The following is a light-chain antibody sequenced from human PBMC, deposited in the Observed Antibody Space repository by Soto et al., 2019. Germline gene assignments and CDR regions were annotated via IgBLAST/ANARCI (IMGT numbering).Light chain of an antibody. CDR1: QSVRSN. Sequence: EIVMTQSPATLSVSPGERATLFCRASQSVRSNFLAWYQQKPGQAPSLLIYGASIRATGIPARFSGGGSGTEFTLTINSLQSEDFAVYYCQQHSAWPLTFGGGTKVEIK. CDR2: GAS. J-gene: IGKJ4*01. CDR3: QQHSAWPLT. V-gene: IGKV3-15*01.